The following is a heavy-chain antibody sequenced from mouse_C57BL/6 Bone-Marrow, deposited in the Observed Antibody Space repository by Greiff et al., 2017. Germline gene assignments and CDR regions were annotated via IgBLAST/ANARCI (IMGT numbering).Heavy chain of an antibody. V-gene: IGHV1-54*01. J-gene: IGHJ3*01. CDR1: GYAFTNYL. D-gene: IGHD1-1*01. Sequence: LVESGAELLRPGTSVKVSCKASGYAFTNYLIEWVKQRPGQGLEWIGVINPGSGGTNYNEKFKGKATLTADKSSSTAYMQLSSLTSEDSAVYFCARGGTTGCAYWGQGTLVTVSA. CDR2: INPGSGGT. CDR3: ARGGTTGCAY.